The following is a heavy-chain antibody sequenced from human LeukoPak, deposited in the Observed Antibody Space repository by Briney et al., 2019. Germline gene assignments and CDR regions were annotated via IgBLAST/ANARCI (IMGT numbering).Heavy chain of an antibody. CDR3: TKDPNGDYIGAFDP. CDR1: GFSFSSFA. J-gene: IGHJ5*02. D-gene: IGHD4-17*01. Sequence: GGCLRLSCAASGFSFSSFAMTWVRQAPGKGLEWVSAITGGHYATYNTDSVKGRFTIFRDNAKNTLYLQMNSLRADDTAIYYCTKDPNGDYIGAFDPWGQGTLVTVSS. CDR2: ITGGHYAT. V-gene: IGHV3-23*01.